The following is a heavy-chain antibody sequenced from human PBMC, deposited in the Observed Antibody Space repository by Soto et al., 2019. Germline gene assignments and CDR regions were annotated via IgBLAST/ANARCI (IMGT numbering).Heavy chain of an antibody. CDR1: GGSISSGGYY. CDR2: IYYSGST. Sequence: SETLSLTCTVSGGSISSGGYYWSWIRQHPGKGLEWIGYIYYSGSTYYNPSLKSRVTISVDTSKNQFSLKLSSVTAADTAVYYCARVLDYYDSSGYYALLAYNWFGPWGQGTLVTVSS. CDR3: ARVLDYYDSSGYYALLAYNWFGP. J-gene: IGHJ5*02. D-gene: IGHD3-22*01. V-gene: IGHV4-31*03.